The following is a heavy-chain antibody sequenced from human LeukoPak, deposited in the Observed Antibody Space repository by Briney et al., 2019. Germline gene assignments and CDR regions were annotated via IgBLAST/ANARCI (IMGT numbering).Heavy chain of an antibody. CDR3: ARHLRAIDYYDSSGYYPDY. D-gene: IGHD3-22*01. Sequence: PSETLSLTCTVSGGSISSSSYYWGWIRQPPGKGLEWIGSIYYSGSTYYNPPLKSRVTISVDTSKNQFSLKLSSVTAADTAVYYCARHLRAIDYYDSSGYYPDYWGQGTLVTVSS. J-gene: IGHJ4*02. CDR2: IYYSGST. V-gene: IGHV4-39*01. CDR1: GGSISSSSYY.